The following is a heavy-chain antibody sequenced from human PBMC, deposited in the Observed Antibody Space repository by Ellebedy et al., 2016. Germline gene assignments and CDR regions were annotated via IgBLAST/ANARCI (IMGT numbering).Heavy chain of an antibody. CDR1: GFTVSSNY. Sequence: GGSLRLSXAASGFTVSSNYMSWVRQAPGKGLEWVSVIYSGGSTYYADSVKGRFTISRDNSKNTLYLQMNSLRAEDTAVYYCAKDLRAYTPRGVDYWGQGTLVTVSS. J-gene: IGHJ4*02. CDR2: IYSGGST. CDR3: AKDLRAYTPRGVDY. V-gene: IGHV3-53*01. D-gene: IGHD3-16*01.